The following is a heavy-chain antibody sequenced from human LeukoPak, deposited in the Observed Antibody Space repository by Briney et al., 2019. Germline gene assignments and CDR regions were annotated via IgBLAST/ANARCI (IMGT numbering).Heavy chain of an antibody. J-gene: IGHJ4*02. D-gene: IGHD5-24*01. CDR1: GYSISSGYY. CDR2: IYHSGST. V-gene: IGHV4-38-2*02. CDR3: ARVDMATIALDN. Sequence: SETLSLTCTVSGYSISSGYYWGWIRQPPGKGLEWIGSIYHSGSTYYNPSLKSRVTISVDTSKNQFSLKLSSVTAADTAVYYCARVDMATIALDNWGQGTLVTVSS.